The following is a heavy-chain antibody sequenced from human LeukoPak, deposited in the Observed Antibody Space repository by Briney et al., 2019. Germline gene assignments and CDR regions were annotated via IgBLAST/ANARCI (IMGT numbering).Heavy chain of an antibody. V-gene: IGHV4-59*01. CDR2: IYYSGST. Sequence: SETLSLTCAVYGGSFSDYDWSWIRQPPGKGLEWIGYIYYSGSTNYNPSLKSRVTISVDTSKNQFSLKLTSVTAADTAVYYCARWSPTTDAFDIWGQGTMVTVSS. CDR3: ARWSPTTDAFDI. D-gene: IGHD5-12*01. CDR1: GGSFSDYD. J-gene: IGHJ3*02.